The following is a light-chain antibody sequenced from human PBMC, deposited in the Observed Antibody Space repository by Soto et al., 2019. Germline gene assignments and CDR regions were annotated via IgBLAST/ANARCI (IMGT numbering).Light chain of an antibody. J-gene: IGLJ1*01. CDR3: GSYAGSIYCV. CDR2: EVS. V-gene: IGLV2-8*01. CDR1: SSDVGGYNY. Sequence: QSALTQPPSASGSPGQSLTISCTGTSSDVGGYNYVSWYQQHPGKAPKLMIHEVSKRPSGVPDRFSGSKSGNTAYLTVSGLQAEDEADYYCGSYAGSIYCVFRTATTVTV.